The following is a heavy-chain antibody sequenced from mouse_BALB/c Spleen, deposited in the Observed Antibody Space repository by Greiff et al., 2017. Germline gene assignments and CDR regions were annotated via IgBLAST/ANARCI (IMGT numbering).Heavy chain of an antibody. V-gene: IGHV14-3*02. J-gene: IGHJ3*01. Sequence: VQLQQSGAELVKPGASVKLSCTASGFNIKDTYMHWVKQRPEQGLEWIGRIDPANGNTKYDPKFQGKATITADTSSNTAYLQLSSLTSEDTAVYYCARDDYGTGFADWGQGTLVTVSA. CDR1: GFNIKDTY. CDR2: IDPANGNT. CDR3: ARDDYGTGFAD. D-gene: IGHD2-4*01.